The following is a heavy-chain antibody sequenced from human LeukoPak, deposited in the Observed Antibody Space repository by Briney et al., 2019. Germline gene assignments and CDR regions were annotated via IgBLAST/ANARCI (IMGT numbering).Heavy chain of an antibody. J-gene: IGHJ4*02. D-gene: IGHD2-15*01. CDR3: ARGGDILGNFDY. CDR2: MNPNSGNT. CDR1: GYTFTSYD. V-gene: IGHV1-8*01. Sequence: ASVKVSCKASGYTFTSYDINWVRQATGQGLEWMGWMNPNSGNTGYAQKFQGRVTMTWNTSISTAYMELSSLRSEDTAVYYCARGGDILGNFDYWGQGTLVTVSS.